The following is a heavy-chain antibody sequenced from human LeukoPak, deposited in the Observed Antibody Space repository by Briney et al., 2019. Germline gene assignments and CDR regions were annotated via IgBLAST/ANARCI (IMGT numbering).Heavy chain of an antibody. V-gene: IGHV1-3*01. Sequence: ASVKVSCKASGYTFTSYAMHWVRQAPGQRLEWMGWINAGNGNTKYSQKFQGRVTITRDTSASAAYMELSSLRSEDTAVYYCARELLWFGEFDPWGQGTLVTVSS. D-gene: IGHD3-10*01. CDR3: ARELLWFGEFDP. CDR1: GYTFTSYA. CDR2: INAGNGNT. J-gene: IGHJ5*02.